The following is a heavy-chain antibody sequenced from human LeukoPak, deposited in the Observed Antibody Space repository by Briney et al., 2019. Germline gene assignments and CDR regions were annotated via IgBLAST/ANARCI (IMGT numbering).Heavy chain of an antibody. J-gene: IGHJ4*02. CDR3: ARGGYSYETDY. D-gene: IGHD5-18*01. Sequence: GGSLRLSCAASGFTFDDYAMHWVRQAPGKGLEWVSGISWNSGSIGYADSVKGRFTISRDNAKNSLYLQMNSLRAEDTAVYYCARGGYSYETDYWGQGTLVTVSS. CDR2: ISWNSGSI. CDR1: GFTFDDYA. V-gene: IGHV3-9*01.